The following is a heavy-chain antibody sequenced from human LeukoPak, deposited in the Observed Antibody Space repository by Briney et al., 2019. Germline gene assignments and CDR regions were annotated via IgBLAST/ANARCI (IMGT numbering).Heavy chain of an antibody. V-gene: IGHV1-3*01. J-gene: IGHJ4*02. CDR2: INAGNGNA. CDR3: ARYMVRGVIILGY. Sequence: ASVKVSCKASGYTFTSYAMHWVRQAPGQSLEWMGWINAGNGNAKYSQKFQGRVTITRDTSASTAYMELRSLRSDDTAVYYCARYMVRGVIILGYWGQGTLVTVSS. CDR1: GYTFTSYA. D-gene: IGHD3-10*01.